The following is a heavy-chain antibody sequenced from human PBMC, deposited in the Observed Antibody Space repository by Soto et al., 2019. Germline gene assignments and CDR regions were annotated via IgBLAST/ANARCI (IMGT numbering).Heavy chain of an antibody. Sequence: EVQLLESGGGLVQPGGSLRLSCAASGFTFSSYAMSWVRQAPGKGLEWVSAISGSGASTYYADSVKGRFTISRDNSKNTLFLQMNSLTVDDTVVYYCAHFDLFIDYWGQGTLVSVSS. CDR3: AHFDLFIDY. CDR2: ISGSGAST. D-gene: IGHD3-9*01. CDR1: GFTFSSYA. J-gene: IGHJ4*02. V-gene: IGHV3-23*01.